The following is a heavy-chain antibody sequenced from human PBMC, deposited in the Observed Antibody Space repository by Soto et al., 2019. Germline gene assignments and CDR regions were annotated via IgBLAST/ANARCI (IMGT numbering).Heavy chain of an antibody. CDR3: ARVRFDYGSGSFYYGMDV. CDR1: GGTFSSYA. J-gene: IGHJ6*02. V-gene: IGHV1-69*13. CDR2: IIPIFGTA. D-gene: IGHD3-10*01. Sequence: SVKVSCKASGGTFSSYAISWVRQAPGQGREWMGGIIPIFGTANYAQKFQGRVTITADESTSTAYMELSSLRSEDTAVYYCARVRFDYGSGSFYYGMDVWGQGTTVTVSS.